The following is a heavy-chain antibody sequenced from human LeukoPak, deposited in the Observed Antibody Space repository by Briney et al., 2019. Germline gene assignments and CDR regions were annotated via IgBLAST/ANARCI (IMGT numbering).Heavy chain of an antibody. D-gene: IGHD2-21*02. CDR3: ARTVTPYYYYGMDV. V-gene: IGHV4-39*01. CDR1: GGSINSSSYY. Sequence: SETLSLTCTVSGGSINSSSYYWGWIRQPPGKGQEWIGSIYYSGSTYYNPSLKSRVTISVDTSKNQFSLKLSSVTAADTAVYYCARTVTPYYYYGMDVWGQGTTVTVSS. CDR2: IYYSGST. J-gene: IGHJ6*02.